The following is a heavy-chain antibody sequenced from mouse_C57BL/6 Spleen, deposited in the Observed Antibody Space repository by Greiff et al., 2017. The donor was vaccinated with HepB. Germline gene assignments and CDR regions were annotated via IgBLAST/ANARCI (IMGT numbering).Heavy chain of an antibody. CDR1: GYTFTSYW. CDR2: IYPSDSET. V-gene: IGHV1-61*01. CDR3: ARRGYGSSLAWFAY. D-gene: IGHD1-1*01. J-gene: IGHJ3*01. Sequence: QVQLQQPGAELVRPGSSVKLSCKASGYTFTSYWMDWVKQRPGQGLEWIGNIYPSDSETHYNQKFKDKATLTVDKSSSTAYMQLSSLTSEDSAVYYCARRGYGSSLAWFAYWGQGTLVTVSA.